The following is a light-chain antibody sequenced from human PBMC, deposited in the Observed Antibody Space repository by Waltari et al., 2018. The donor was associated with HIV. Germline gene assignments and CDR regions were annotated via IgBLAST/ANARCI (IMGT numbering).Light chain of an antibody. CDR2: EDN. V-gene: IGLV6-57*01. CDR1: SGNIASHY. Sequence: NFMLTQPHSVSESPGKTVTISCTRSSGNIASHYVQWYQQRPGSSPTTVIYEDNQRPSGVPDRFSGSIDSSSNSASLTISGLRTEDEADYYCHSFVSHSGVFGGGTKLTVL. CDR3: HSFVSHSGV. J-gene: IGLJ3*02.